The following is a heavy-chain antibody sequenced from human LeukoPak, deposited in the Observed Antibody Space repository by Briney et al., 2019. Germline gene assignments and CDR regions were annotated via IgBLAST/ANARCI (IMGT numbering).Heavy chain of an antibody. CDR3: ARCPYSSSWYAGYYGMDV. V-gene: IGHV4-34*01. CDR1: GFTFSSY. CDR2: INHSGST. Sequence: GSLRLSCAASGFTFSSYWSWLRQPPGKGLEWIGEINHSGSTNYNPSLKSRVTISVDTSKNQFSLKLSSVTAADTAVYYCARCPYSSSWYAGYYGMDVWGQGTTVTVSS. J-gene: IGHJ6*02. D-gene: IGHD6-13*01.